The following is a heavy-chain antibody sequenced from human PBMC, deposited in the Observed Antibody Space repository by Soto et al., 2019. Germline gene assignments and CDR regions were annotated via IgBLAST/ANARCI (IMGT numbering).Heavy chain of an antibody. Sequence: EVQLVESGGGLVQPGGSLRLSCAASGFTFSSYSMNWVRQAPGKGLEWVSYISSSSSTIYYADSVKGRFTISRDNAKNALYLQMNILRAEDTAVYYCARDLNSGLFDYWGQGTLVTVSS. CDR1: GFTFSSYS. D-gene: IGHD2-15*01. V-gene: IGHV3-48*01. CDR2: ISSSSSTI. J-gene: IGHJ4*02. CDR3: ARDLNSGLFDY.